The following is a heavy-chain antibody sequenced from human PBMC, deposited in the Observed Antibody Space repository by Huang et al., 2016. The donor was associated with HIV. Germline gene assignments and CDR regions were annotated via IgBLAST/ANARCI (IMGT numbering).Heavy chain of an antibody. CDR3: ARRQGSGYYFYFDY. V-gene: IGHV4-39*01. J-gene: IGHJ4*02. D-gene: IGHD3-22*01. Sequence: QLQLQESGPGLVKPSDTLSLNCTISGGSIKSRNYYWGWVRQAPGKGLEWIGDMYYSGSLYYNPALRSRVSLSVYTSKNQVTLKVNAVIAADTAVYYCARRQGSGYYFYFDYWGRGIPVTVSA. CDR2: MYYSGSL. CDR1: GGSIKSRNYY.